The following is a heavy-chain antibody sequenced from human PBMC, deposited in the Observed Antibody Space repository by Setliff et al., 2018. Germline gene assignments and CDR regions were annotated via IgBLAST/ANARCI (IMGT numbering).Heavy chain of an antibody. CDR2: TFPKTGNT. J-gene: IGHJ4*02. CDR1: GYTFTNYG. CDR3: SRLVRFCTASTCQGASASEH. V-gene: IGHV1-18*01. D-gene: IGHD2-8*02. Sequence: ASVKVSCKASGYTFTNYGITWVRLAPGQGLEWMGWTFPKTGNTNYAHKLQGRVTMTTDTSTGTAYMDLRSLRSDDTAVYYCSRLVRFCTASTCQGASASEHWGQGTLVTVSS.